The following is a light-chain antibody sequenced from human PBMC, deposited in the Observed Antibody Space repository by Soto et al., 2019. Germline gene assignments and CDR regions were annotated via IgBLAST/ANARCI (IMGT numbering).Light chain of an antibody. CDR2: GAS. CDR1: QSGSRSS. J-gene: IGKJ2*01. Sequence: EIVLTQSPGTLSLSPGERATLSCRASQSGSRSSVAWYQQKPGQAPRLLIYGASSRATGIPDSFSGSGSGTDFTLTISRLEPEDFAVYYCQQYGSSPPYTFGQGTKLEIK. CDR3: QQYGSSPPYT. V-gene: IGKV3-20*01.